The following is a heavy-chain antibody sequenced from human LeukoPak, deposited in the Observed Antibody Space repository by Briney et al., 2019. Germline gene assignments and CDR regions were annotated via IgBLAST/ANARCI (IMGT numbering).Heavy chain of an antibody. Sequence: ASVKVSCKASGYTFTNYDMHWVRQAPGQRLEWMGWIYGGNGNTKYSQKFQGRVSITRDTSASTVYMELSSLGSEDTAVYYCARGWGGDCYHVHWGQGTLVTVSS. J-gene: IGHJ4*02. D-gene: IGHD2-21*02. CDR3: ARGWGGDCYHVH. V-gene: IGHV1-3*01. CDR1: GYTFTNYD. CDR2: IYGGNGNT.